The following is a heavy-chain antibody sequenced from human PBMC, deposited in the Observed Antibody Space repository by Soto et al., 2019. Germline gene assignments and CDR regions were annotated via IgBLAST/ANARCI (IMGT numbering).Heavy chain of an antibody. D-gene: IGHD3-22*01. CDR3: AKEGAGYYDSSPYDS. Sequence: EVQLVESGGGLVQPGGSLRLSCAASGFTFGSYWMHWVRQAPGKGLVWVARIKSDGSSTTYADSVKGRFAISRDNAKNTLYLQMNSLRAEDTAVYYCAKEGAGYYDSSPYDSWGQGTLVTVSS. CDR2: IKSDGSST. V-gene: IGHV3-74*01. CDR1: GFTFGSYW. J-gene: IGHJ5*01.